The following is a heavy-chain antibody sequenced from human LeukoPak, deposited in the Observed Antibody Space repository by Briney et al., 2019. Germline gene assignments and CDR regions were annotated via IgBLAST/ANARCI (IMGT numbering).Heavy chain of an antibody. J-gene: IGHJ3*01. D-gene: IGHD1-14*01. Sequence: PGGSLRLSCAASGFTIGNSWVHWVRQAPGKGLVWVSLINADGSTATDADSVKGRFTISRDNARNTLSLQMNSLTIEDTAVYYCVVVVEPPDSDGFDVWGQGTMITVSS. CDR2: INADGSTA. V-gene: IGHV3-74*01. CDR3: VVVVEPPDSDGFDV. CDR1: GFTIGNSW.